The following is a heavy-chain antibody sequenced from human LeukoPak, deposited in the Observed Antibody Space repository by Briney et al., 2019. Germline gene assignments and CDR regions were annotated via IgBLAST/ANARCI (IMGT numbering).Heavy chain of an antibody. CDR2: IRYDGNIQ. Sequence: GGSLRLSCAASGFTFSNYGMHWVRQAPGKGLEWLTFIRYDGNIQYYADSVKGRFTISRDNAKNSLYLQMNSLRAEDTAVYYCARARGYYYDSSGYYGYYFDYWGQGTLVTVSS. CDR1: GFTFSNYG. V-gene: IGHV3-30*02. J-gene: IGHJ4*02. D-gene: IGHD3-22*01. CDR3: ARARGYYYDSSGYYGYYFDY.